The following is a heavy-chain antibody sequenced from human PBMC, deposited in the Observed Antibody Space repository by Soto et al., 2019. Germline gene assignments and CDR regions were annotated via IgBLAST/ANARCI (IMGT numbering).Heavy chain of an antibody. J-gene: IGHJ5*02. V-gene: IGHV4-31*03. D-gene: IGHD4-4*01. Sequence: PSETLSLTCTVSGGSISSGGYYWSWIRQHPGKGLEWIGYIYYSGSTYYNPSLKSRVTISVDTSKNQFSLKLSSVTAADTAVYYCARAVRTTGWFDPWGQGTLVTVSS. CDR2: IYYSGST. CDR3: ARAVRTTGWFDP. CDR1: GGSISSGGYY.